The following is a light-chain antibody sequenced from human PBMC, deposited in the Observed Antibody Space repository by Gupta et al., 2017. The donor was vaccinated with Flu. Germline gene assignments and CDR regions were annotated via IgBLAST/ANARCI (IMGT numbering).Light chain of an antibody. CDR2: YDD. CDR3: AAWDDSLNGVV. V-gene: IGLV1-36*01. CDR1: SSNIGNNA. Sequence: VTISCSGSSSNIGNNAVNWYQQLPGKAPKLLIYYDDLLPSGVSDRFSGSKSGTSASLAISGLQSEDEADYYCAAWDDSLNGVVFGGGTKLTVL. J-gene: IGLJ2*01.